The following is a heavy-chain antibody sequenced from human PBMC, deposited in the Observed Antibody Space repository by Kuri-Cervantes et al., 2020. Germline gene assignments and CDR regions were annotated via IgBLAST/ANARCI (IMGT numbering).Heavy chain of an antibody. D-gene: IGHD2-2*03. Sequence: GGSLRLSCAASGFTFSSYGMHWVRQAPGKGLEWVAVISYDGSNKYYADSVKGRFTISRDNSKNTLYLQMNSLRAEDTAVYYCARGPTGGYSFDYWGQGTLVTVSS. V-gene: IGHV3-30*03. CDR3: ARGPTGGYSFDY. J-gene: IGHJ4*02. CDR2: ISYDGSNK. CDR1: GFTFSSYG.